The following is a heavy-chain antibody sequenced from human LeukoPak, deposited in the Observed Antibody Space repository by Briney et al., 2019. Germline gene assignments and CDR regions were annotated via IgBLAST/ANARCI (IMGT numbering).Heavy chain of an antibody. J-gene: IGHJ4*02. V-gene: IGHV1-69*13. Sequence: GASVKLSCKASGATFTSYAISWVRQPPGQGLEWMGGISPIFGAADYAQKFRGRVTTAADESTRAAYMELSSLRSEDTAVYYCASADTGIIPFDYWGQGTLVTVSS. D-gene: IGHD5-18*01. CDR2: ISPIFGAA. CDR1: GATFTSYA. CDR3: ASADTGIIPFDY.